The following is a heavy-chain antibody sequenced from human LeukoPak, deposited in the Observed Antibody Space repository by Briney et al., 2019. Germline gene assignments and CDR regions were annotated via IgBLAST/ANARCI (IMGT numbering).Heavy chain of an antibody. J-gene: IGHJ4*02. D-gene: IGHD6-13*01. Sequence: GGSLRLSCAASGFTFSNHCMHWVRQAPGKGLVWVSRIDEARSYAIYADSVKGRFTISRDNAKNSLYLQMNSLRAEDTAVYYCAREITVAAACPFDYWGRGTLASV. V-gene: IGHV3-74*01. CDR2: IDEARSYA. CDR3: AREITVAAACPFDY. CDR1: GFTFSNHC.